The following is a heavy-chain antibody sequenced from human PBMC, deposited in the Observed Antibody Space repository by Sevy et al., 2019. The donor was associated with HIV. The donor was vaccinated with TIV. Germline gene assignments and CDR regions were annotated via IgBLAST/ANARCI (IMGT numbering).Heavy chain of an antibody. CDR2: ISGSGGST. Sequence: GGSLRLSCAASGFTFSSYAMSWVRQAPGKGLEWVSAISGSGGSTYYADSVKGRFTISRDNSKNTLYLQMNSQRAEDTAVYYCATQYYYDSSGYYPGYYYYYYGMDVWGQGTTVTVSS. D-gene: IGHD3-22*01. CDR1: GFTFSSYA. CDR3: ATQYYYDSSGYYPGYYYYYYGMDV. J-gene: IGHJ6*02. V-gene: IGHV3-23*01.